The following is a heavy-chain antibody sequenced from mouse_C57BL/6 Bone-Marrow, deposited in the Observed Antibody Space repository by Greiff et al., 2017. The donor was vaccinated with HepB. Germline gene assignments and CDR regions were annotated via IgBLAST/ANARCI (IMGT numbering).Heavy chain of an antibody. CDR1: GFTFSDYG. CDR3: SRPFYDSDRYFDV. V-gene: IGHV5-17*01. CDR2: ISSGSSTI. J-gene: IGHJ1*03. D-gene: IGHD2-4*01. Sequence: EVKLMESGGGLVKPGGSLKLSCAASGFTFSDYGMNWVRQAPEKGLEWVAYISSGSSTIYYADTVKGRFTISRDNSKNTLFLQMTSLRSEDTAMYYCSRPFYDSDRYFDVWGTGTTVTFSS.